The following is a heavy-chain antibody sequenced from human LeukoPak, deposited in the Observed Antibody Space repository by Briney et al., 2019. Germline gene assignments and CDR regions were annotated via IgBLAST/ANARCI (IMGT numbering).Heavy chain of an antibody. CDR1: GFTFSSFA. CDR3: AKLATYTVTTGTYLDY. CDR2: ISYDGSNK. V-gene: IGHV3-30*04. D-gene: IGHD4-17*01. Sequence: GGVLELSCAASGFTFSSFAMHWVRQAPGKGLGWVAVISYDGSNKYYADSGKGRLTISRDNSKNTLYLQMNRLRTEDTAVYYCAKLATYTVTTGTYLDYWGQGTLVTVSS. J-gene: IGHJ4*02.